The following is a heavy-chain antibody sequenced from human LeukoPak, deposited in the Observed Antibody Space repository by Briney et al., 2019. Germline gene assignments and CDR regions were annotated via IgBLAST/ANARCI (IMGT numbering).Heavy chain of an antibody. D-gene: IGHD6-6*01. Sequence: ASVKVSCKASGYTFTSYYMHWVRQAPGQGLEWMGIINPSGGSTSYAQKFQGRVTMTRDTSISTAYMELSRLRSDDTAVYYCARSPYSSSPFDYWGQGTLVTVSS. J-gene: IGHJ4*02. CDR3: ARSPYSSSPFDY. V-gene: IGHV1-46*01. CDR2: INPSGGST. CDR1: GYTFTSYY.